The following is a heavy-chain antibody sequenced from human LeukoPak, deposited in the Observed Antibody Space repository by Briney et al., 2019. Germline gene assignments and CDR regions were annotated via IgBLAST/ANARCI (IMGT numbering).Heavy chain of an antibody. J-gene: IGHJ4*02. Sequence: SGPTLVKPTQTLTLTYTFSGFSLSTSGVGVGWIRQPPGKALEWLGIICWDDDKRYSPSLKSRLTITKDTSKNQVVLTMTNMDPVDTATYYCARRRAAGSLFDYWGQGTLVTVSS. CDR3: ARRRAAGSLFDY. V-gene: IGHV2-5*02. CDR2: ICWDDDK. CDR1: GFSLSTSGVG. D-gene: IGHD1-26*01.